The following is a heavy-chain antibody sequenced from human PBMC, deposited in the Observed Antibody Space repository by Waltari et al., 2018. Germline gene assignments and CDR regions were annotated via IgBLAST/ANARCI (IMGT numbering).Heavy chain of an antibody. CDR2: ISSTGTYT. J-gene: IGHJ4*02. Sequence: EVQLVEPGVGMVKPGGSLRLSCAASGFTFSSYSMNWVRQAPGKGLEWISSISSTGTYTHDADSVKGRFTISRDNAKNSLYLQMNSLRAEDTGVYWCATGGWGFYLDNWGQGTLVTFSS. V-gene: IGHV3-21*01. CDR3: ATGGWGFYLDN. CDR1: GFTFSSYS. D-gene: IGHD7-27*01.